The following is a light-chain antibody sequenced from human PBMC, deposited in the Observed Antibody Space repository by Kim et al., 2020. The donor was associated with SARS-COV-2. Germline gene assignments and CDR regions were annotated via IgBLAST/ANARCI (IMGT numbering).Light chain of an antibody. CDR2: EVS. CDR1: SSDVGVYNY. V-gene: IGLV2-8*01. CDR3: SSYAGSNNLKV. J-gene: IGLJ2*01. Sequence: QSVTMSCTGTSSDVGVYNYVSWYQQHPGKAPKLMIYEVSKGPSGVPARFSGAKSGNTASLSVSGLQAEDEADYYCSSYAGSNNLKVFGGGTQLTVL.